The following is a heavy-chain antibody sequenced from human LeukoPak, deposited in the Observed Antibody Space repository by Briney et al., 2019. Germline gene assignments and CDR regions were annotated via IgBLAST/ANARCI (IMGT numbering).Heavy chain of an antibody. CDR2: IYPGDSDT. J-gene: IGHJ2*01. V-gene: IGHV5-51*01. D-gene: IGHD3-9*01. CDR3: ARGFYDILTGYFRRDWYFDL. Sequence: GESLKTSCKGSGYSFTTYWIGWVRQMPGKGLEWMGIIYPGDSDTRYSPSFQGQVTISADKSISTAYLQWSSLKASDTAMYYCARGFYDILTGYFRRDWYFDLWGRGTLVTVSS. CDR1: GYSFTTYW.